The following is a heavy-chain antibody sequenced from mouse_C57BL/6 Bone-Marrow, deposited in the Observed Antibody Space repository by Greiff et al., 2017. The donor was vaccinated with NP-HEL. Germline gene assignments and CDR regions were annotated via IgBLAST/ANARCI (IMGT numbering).Heavy chain of an antibody. D-gene: IGHD4-1*01. Sequence: QVQLKESGAELARPGASVKLSCKASGYTFTSYGISWVKQRTGQGLEWIGEIYPRSGNTYYNEKFKGKATLTADKSSSTAYMELRSLTSEDSAVYFCAREGTEFDYWGQGTTLTVSS. J-gene: IGHJ2*01. CDR3: AREGTEFDY. CDR1: GYTFTSYG. V-gene: IGHV1-81*01. CDR2: IYPRSGNT.